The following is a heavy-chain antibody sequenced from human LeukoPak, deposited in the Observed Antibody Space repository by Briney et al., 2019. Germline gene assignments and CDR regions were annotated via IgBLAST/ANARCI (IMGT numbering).Heavy chain of an antibody. V-gene: IGHV3-66*01. CDR1: GFTVSSNY. Sequence: PGGSLRLSCAASGFTVSSNYMSWVRQAPGKGLEWVSVIYSGGSTYYADSVKGRFTISRDNSKNTLYLQMNSLRAEDTAVYYCARDLELGYSSGWYEGQSARGTDYWGQGTLVTVSS. J-gene: IGHJ4*02. CDR2: IYSGGST. CDR3: ARDLELGYSSGWYEGQSARGTDY. D-gene: IGHD6-19*01.